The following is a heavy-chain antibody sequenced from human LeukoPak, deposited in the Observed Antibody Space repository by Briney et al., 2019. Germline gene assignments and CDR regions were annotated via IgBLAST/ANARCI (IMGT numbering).Heavy chain of an antibody. V-gene: IGHV4-4*07. J-gene: IGHJ5*02. D-gene: IGHD6-13*01. Sequence: PSETLSLTCTVSGGSTSSYYWSWIRQPAGKGLEWIGRIYTSGSTNYNPSLKSRVTMSLDTSKNQFSLKLSSVTAADTAVYYCARSPYSSSWYPFGPWGQGTLVTVSS. CDR1: GGSTSSYY. CDR3: ARSPYSSSWYPFGP. CDR2: IYTSGST.